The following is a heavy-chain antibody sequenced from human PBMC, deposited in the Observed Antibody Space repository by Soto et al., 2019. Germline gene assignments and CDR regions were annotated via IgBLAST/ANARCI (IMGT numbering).Heavy chain of an antibody. Sequence: EVQRLESGGGLVQPGGSLRLSCEGSGFTFNNYAMNWVRQAPGKGLEWVSAVSGGGDTTFYADSVKGPFNISRDNSKNPVRLQIIILGVGDTAVYYCARKFPGSTSLTIYWYLDLWSRGALVTSSS. CDR3: ARKFPGSTSLTIYWYLDL. CDR2: VSGGGDTT. J-gene: IGHJ2*01. CDR1: GFTFNNYA. D-gene: IGHD2-2*01. V-gene: IGHV3-23*01.